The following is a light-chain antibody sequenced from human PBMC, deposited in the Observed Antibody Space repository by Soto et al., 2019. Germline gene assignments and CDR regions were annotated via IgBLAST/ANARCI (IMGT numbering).Light chain of an antibody. V-gene: IGKV3-20*01. CDR3: QQCGSSPLT. CDR1: QSVSNNY. Sequence: EIVLTQSPGTLSLSPGERATLSCRASQSVSNNYLAWYQQKPGQSPRLVIYGASSRATGIPDRFSGSGSGTDFTLTITRLEPEDFAVYYCQQCGSSPLTFGPGTKVDI. J-gene: IGKJ3*01. CDR2: GAS.